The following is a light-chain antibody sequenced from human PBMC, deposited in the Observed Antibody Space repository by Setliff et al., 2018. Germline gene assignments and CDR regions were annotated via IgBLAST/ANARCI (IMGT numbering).Light chain of an antibody. V-gene: IGLV6-57*01. CDR1: SGSIASSY. Sequence: NFMLTQPHSVSESPGKTVIISCTRNSGSIASSYVQWSHQRPGSSPTLLIYDNNQRPSGVPARFSGSIDRTSNSASLSVSGLKTEDEGDYFCQSYDDTYVVFGGGTKSPS. J-gene: IGLJ3*02. CDR2: DNN. CDR3: QSYDDTYVV.